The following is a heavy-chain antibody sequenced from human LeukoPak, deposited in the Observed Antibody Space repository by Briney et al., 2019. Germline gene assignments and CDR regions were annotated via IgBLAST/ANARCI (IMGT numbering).Heavy chain of an antibody. CDR1: GGSISSSSHY. CDR2: IYYSGST. CDR3: ARQYSDILTGYHRGELYWYFDL. J-gene: IGHJ2*01. D-gene: IGHD3-9*01. Sequence: PSETLSLTCTVSGGSISSSSHYGGWIRQPPGKGLEWIGTIYYSGSTYYNPSLKSRVTISLDTSKNQFSLKLSSVTAADTAVYYCARQYSDILTGYHRGELYWYFDLWGRGTLVTVSS. V-gene: IGHV4-39*01.